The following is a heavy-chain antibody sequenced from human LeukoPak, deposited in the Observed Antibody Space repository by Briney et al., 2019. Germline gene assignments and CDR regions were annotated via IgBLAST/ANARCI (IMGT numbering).Heavy chain of an antibody. Sequence: PSETLSLTCAVSGYSISSGYYRGWIRQPPGKGLEWIGSIYHSGSTYYNPSLKSRVTISVDTSKNQFSLKLSSVTAADTAVYYCASVSGGDAFDIWGQGTMVTVSS. CDR3: ASVSGGDAFDI. CDR2: IYHSGST. D-gene: IGHD2-15*01. CDR1: GYSISSGYY. V-gene: IGHV4-38-2*01. J-gene: IGHJ3*02.